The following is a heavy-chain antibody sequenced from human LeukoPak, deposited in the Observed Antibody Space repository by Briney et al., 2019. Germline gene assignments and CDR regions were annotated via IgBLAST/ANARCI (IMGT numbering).Heavy chain of an antibody. V-gene: IGHV3-23*01. D-gene: IGHD6-19*01. J-gene: IGHJ4*02. CDR1: GFTFSSYA. CDR3: AKTTTGYSSGRYPGWPVDY. Sequence: GGSLRLSCAASGFTFSSYAMTWVRQAPGKGLDWVSTITSRSTITYYADSVKGRFTISRDNSKNTLYLQMNSLRAEDTAVYYCAKTTTGYSSGRYPGWPVDYWGQGTLVTVSS. CDR2: ITSRSTIT.